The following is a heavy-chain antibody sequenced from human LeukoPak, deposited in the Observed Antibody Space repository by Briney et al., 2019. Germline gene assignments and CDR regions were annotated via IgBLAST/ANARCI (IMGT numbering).Heavy chain of an antibody. CDR2: INPSGGST. CDR1: GYTFTSYY. V-gene: IGHV1-46*01. Sequence: ASVKVSCKASGYTFTSYYMHWVRQAPGQGLEWMGIINPSGGSTSYAQKFQGRVTMTRDTSISTAYMEVSRLRSDDTAVYYCARDGDGDYFDYWGQGTLVTVSS. D-gene: IGHD4-17*01. J-gene: IGHJ4*02. CDR3: ARDGDGDYFDY.